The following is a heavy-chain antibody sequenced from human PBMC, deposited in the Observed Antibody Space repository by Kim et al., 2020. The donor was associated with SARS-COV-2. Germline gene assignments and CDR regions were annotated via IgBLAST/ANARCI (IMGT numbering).Heavy chain of an antibody. CDR3: ARDLEGFGGNHIDF. J-gene: IGHJ4*02. Sequence: NPPLKGRVSISTDTSKNHFSLRLNSVTAADTAVYYCARDLEGFGGNHIDFWGQGTLVTVSS. V-gene: IGHV4-30-2*04. D-gene: IGHD1-1*01.